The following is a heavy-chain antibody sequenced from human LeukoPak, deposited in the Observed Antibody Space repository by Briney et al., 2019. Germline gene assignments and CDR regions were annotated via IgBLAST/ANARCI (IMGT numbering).Heavy chain of an antibody. CDR3: DVMGGLGIYAYYGMDV. J-gene: IGHJ6*02. CDR2: ISYDGSEK. D-gene: IGHD3-16*01. V-gene: IGHV3-30*03. Sequence: PGGSLKLSCAASGLTFSDYAFHWVRQAPGKGLEWVALISYDGSEKYYADSVKGRFTISRENSKNTLYFQMNSLRAEDTAVYYCDVMGGLGIYAYYGMDVWGPGTTVTVSS. CDR1: GLTFSDYA.